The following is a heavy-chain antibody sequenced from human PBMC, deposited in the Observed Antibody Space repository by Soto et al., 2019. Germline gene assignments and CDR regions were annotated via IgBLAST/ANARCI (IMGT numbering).Heavy chain of an antibody. CDR1: GGSISSSNW. CDR3: ARADILTGYSDYYYYGMDV. Sequence: SETLSLTCAVSGGSISSSNWWSWVRQPPGKGLEWIGEIYHSGSTNYNPSLKSRVTISVDKSKNQFSLKLSSVTAADTAVYYCARADILTGYSDYYYYGMDVWGQGTTVTVSS. CDR2: IYHSGST. D-gene: IGHD3-9*01. J-gene: IGHJ6*02. V-gene: IGHV4-4*02.